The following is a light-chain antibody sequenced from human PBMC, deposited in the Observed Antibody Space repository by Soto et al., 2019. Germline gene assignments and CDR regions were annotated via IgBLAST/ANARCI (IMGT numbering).Light chain of an antibody. Sequence: QSALTQPASVSGSPGQSITISCTVTSSDLAIYNYVSWYQQQPGKAPKLMIYQVTNRPSGVSNRFSGSRSGNTASPTISGLQAEAEADYSCSSYTDSSNYVFGTGTKVTVL. CDR2: QVT. CDR3: SSYTDSSNYV. CDR1: SSDLAIYNY. V-gene: IGLV2-14*01. J-gene: IGLJ1*01.